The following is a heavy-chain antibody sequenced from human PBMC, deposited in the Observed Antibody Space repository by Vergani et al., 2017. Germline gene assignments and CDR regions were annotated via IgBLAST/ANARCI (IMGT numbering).Heavy chain of an antibody. Sequence: QVQLQESGPGLVKPSETLSLTRTVSGGPISSYYWSWIRQPPGKGLEGIGDIYYSGSTNYNPSLKSRVTISVDTSKNQFSLKLSSVTAADTAVYYCARLGAAVDYWGQGTLVTVSS. V-gene: IGHV4-59*01. J-gene: IGHJ4*02. CDR1: GGPISSYY. D-gene: IGHD4/OR15-4a*01. CDR3: ARLGAAVDY. CDR2: IYYSGST.